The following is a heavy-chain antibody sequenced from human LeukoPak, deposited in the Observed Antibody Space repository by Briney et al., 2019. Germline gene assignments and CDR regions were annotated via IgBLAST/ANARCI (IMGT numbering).Heavy chain of an antibody. Sequence: GGSLRLFCAASGFTFTSYAMNWVRQAPGKGLEWVSAISGSGGSTYSADSLKGRFTISRDNSKNTLYLQMNSLRVEDTAVYYCAKGARSSGSSYFDYWGQGTLVTVSS. CDR2: ISGSGGST. V-gene: IGHV3-23*01. CDR1: GFTFTSYA. D-gene: IGHD3-10*01. CDR3: AKGARSSGSSYFDY. J-gene: IGHJ4*02.